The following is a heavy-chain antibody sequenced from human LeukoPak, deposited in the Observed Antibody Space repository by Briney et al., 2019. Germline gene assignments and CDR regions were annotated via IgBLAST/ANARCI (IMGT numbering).Heavy chain of an antibody. CDR1: GDSVTSGGFY. Sequence: SETLSLTCTVSGDSVTSGGFYWVWLRQPPGKGLEWIATVYYTGSTYYNPSLKSRVTISIDTSKNHFSLKLRSVVAPDTAVYYCARHSGSGSLSRPFDPWGQGTLVTVSS. V-gene: IGHV4-39*02. D-gene: IGHD3-10*01. J-gene: IGHJ5*02. CDR3: ARHSGSGSLSRPFDP. CDR2: VYYTGST.